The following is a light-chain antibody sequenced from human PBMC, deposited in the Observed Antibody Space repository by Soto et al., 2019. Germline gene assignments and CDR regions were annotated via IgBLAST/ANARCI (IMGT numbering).Light chain of an antibody. Sequence: QSVLTQPPSASGTPGQRVTISCSGSSSNIGSNYVYWYQQHPGTAPQLLIYSNNQRPSGVLDRFSGSKSGTSAALAISGLRYEDEAAYYCSAWYDSMSGVVFGGGTQLTVL. CDR3: SAWYDSMSGVV. J-gene: IGLJ2*01. V-gene: IGLV1-47*02. CDR1: SSNIGSNY. CDR2: SNN.